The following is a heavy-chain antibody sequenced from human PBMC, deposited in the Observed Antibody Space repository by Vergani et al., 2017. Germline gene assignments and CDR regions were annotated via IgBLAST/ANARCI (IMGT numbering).Heavy chain of an antibody. Sequence: QVQLVQSWSELKKPGASVKVSCKASGYTFTRYAIHWVRQAPGQGLEWMGWSNSNTGNPTYAQGFTGRFVFSLDTSVSTTYLQISTLKAEDTAVYYCARDQYVGQPLHPATYYIDYWGQGTLVTVSS. J-gene: IGHJ4*02. V-gene: IGHV7-4-1*02. CDR3: ARDQYVGQPLHPATYYIDY. D-gene: IGHD2-8*01. CDR2: SNSNTGNP. CDR1: GYTFTRYA.